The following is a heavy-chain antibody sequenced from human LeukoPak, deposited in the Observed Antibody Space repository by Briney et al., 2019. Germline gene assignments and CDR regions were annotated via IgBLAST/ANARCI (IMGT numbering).Heavy chain of an antibody. CDR1: GGSFSGYY. Sequence: SETLSLTCAVHGGSFSGYYWSWIRQPPGKGLEWIGEINHSGSTNYNPSLKSRVTISVDTSKNQFSLKLSSVTAADTAVYYCARGYYGAHYSDYWGQGTLVTVSS. CDR3: ARGYYGAHYSDY. V-gene: IGHV4-34*01. CDR2: INHSGST. J-gene: IGHJ4*02. D-gene: IGHD4-17*01.